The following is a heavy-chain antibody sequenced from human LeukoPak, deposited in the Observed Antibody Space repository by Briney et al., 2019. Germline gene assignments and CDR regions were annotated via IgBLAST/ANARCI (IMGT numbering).Heavy chain of an antibody. D-gene: IGHD1-26*01. Sequence: SVKVSCKASGGTFSSHAVSWVRQAPGQGLEWMGRIIPIFGTANYAKKFQGRVTITTDESTSTAYMELSSLRSEDTAVYYCARAFLTRTPYSGSYYTGFDYWGQGTLVTVSS. J-gene: IGHJ4*02. V-gene: IGHV1-69*05. CDR1: GGTFSSHA. CDR2: IIPIFGTA. CDR3: ARAFLTRTPYSGSYYTGFDY.